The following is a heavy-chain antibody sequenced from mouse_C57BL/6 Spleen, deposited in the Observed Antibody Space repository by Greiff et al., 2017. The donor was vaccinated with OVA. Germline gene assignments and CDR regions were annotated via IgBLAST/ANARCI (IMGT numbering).Heavy chain of an antibody. V-gene: IGHV5-17*01. CDR1: GFTFSDYG. D-gene: IGHD2-1*01. Sequence: DVHLVESGGGLVKPGGSLKLSCAASGFTFSDYGMHWVRQAPEKGLEWVAYISSGSSTLYYADTVKGRFTISRDNAKNTLFLQMTSLRSEDTAMYYCAREGNYALYWYFDVWGTGTTVTVSS. J-gene: IGHJ1*03. CDR2: ISSGSSTL. CDR3: AREGNYALYWYFDV.